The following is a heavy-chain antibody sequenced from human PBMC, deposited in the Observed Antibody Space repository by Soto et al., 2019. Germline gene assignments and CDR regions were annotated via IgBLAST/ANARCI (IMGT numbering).Heavy chain of an antibody. CDR2: ISSSSSYT. V-gene: IGHV3-11*06. D-gene: IGHD3-22*01. CDR3: ASLYDSRGYFDY. CDR1: VFTFSDYY. Sequence: GGSLLLSCAASVFTFSDYYMSWIRQAPGKGLEWVSYISSSSSYTNYADSVNGRFTISRDNAKNSLYLQMNSLRAEDTAVYYCASLYDSRGYFDYWGQGTLVTVSS. J-gene: IGHJ4*02.